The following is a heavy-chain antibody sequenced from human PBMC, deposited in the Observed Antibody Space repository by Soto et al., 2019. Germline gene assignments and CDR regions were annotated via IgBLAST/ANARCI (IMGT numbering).Heavy chain of an antibody. Sequence: GXSVKVSCKASGCTFTRYGISWVRQAPGQGLEWMGWIXAYNGXTNYAQKLQGXXTMTTDTXXTTDYMELRSLRSEDTAVYYCARDLDVLGKVQHWGQGTLVTVSS. CDR3: ARDLDVLGKVQH. V-gene: IGHV1-18*01. CDR2: IXAYNGXT. J-gene: IGHJ1*01. CDR1: GCTFTRYG.